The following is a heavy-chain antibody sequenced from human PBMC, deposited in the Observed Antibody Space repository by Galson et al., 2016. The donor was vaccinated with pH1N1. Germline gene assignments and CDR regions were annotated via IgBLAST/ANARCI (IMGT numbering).Heavy chain of an antibody. D-gene: IGHD6-25*01. V-gene: IGHV3-30*02. Sequence: SLRLSCAVSGYTFSSYGMHWVRQAPGKGLEWVAFIRYDGSEKYYADSVKGRFTISRDNSMSTLYVQMDSLRAEDTAVYYCAGSSPHFYYHMGVWGKGTTVTVSS. CDR2: IRYDGSEK. J-gene: IGHJ6*03. CDR3: AGSSPHFYYHMGV. CDR1: GYTFSSYG.